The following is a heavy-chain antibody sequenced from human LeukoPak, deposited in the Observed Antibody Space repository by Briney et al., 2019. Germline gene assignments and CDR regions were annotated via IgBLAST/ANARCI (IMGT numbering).Heavy chain of an antibody. D-gene: IGHD3-3*01. Sequence: PGGSLRLSCAASGFTFSSYAMSWVRQAPGKGLEWVSAISGSGGSTYYADSVKGRFTISRDNSKNTLYLQMNSLRAEDTAVYYCAKGRRITIFGVVKGGDYFDYWGQGTLVTVSS. V-gene: IGHV3-23*01. CDR2: ISGSGGST. CDR1: GFTFSSYA. CDR3: AKGRRITIFGVVKGGDYFDY. J-gene: IGHJ4*02.